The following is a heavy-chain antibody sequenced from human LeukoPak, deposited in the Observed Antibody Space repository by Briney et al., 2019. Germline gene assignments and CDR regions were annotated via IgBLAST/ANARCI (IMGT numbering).Heavy chain of an antibody. V-gene: IGHV3-23*01. CDR3: AKGGYGDYVEGGAWDY. CDR1: GFTFSSYA. J-gene: IGHJ4*02. CDR2: ISGSGGST. Sequence: GGSLRLSCAASGFTFSSYAMSWVRQAPGKGLEWVSAISGSGGSTYYADSVKGRFTISRDNAKNSLYLQMNSLRAEDMALYYCAKGGYGDYVEGGAWDYWGQGTLVTVSS. D-gene: IGHD4-17*01.